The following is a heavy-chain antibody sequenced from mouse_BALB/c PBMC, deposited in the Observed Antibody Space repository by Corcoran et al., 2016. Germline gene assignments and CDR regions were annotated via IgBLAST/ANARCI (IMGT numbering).Heavy chain of an antibody. J-gene: IGHJ4*01. CDR1: GFNIKDTY. D-gene: IGHD1-3*01. V-gene: IGHV14-3*02. CDR2: IDPANGNT. CDR3: ARSRSGGAMDY. Sequence: EVQLQQSGAELVNPGASVKLSCTASGFNIKDTYMHWVKQRPEQGLEWIGRIDPANGNTKYDPKFQGKATITADTSCNTAYLQLSSLTSEDTAVYYCARSRSGGAMDYWGQGTSVTVSS.